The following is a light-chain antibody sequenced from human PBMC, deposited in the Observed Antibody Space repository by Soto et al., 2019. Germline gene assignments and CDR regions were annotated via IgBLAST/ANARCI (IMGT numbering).Light chain of an antibody. CDR3: QQYGSSPRT. J-gene: IGKJ1*01. CDR1: HSVSSN. Sequence: DIVLTQSPATLSLSPGERATLSCRASHSVSSNLAWYQQKPGQAPRLLIYGASSRATGIPDRFSGSGSGTDFTLTISRLEPEDFAVYYCQQYGSSPRTFGQGTKVDIK. V-gene: IGKV3-20*01. CDR2: GAS.